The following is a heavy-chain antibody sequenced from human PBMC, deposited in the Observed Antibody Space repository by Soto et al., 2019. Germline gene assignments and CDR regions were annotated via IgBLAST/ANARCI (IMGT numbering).Heavy chain of an antibody. J-gene: IGHJ4*02. CDR1: GFTFSSYA. CDR2: ITGSGAGT. V-gene: IGHV3-23*01. Sequence: PGGSLRLSCAASGFTFSSYAMSWVRQAPGKGLEWVSTITGSGAGTYYADSVKGRFTISRDNSKNTLYLQMNSLRAEDTAVYYCATYNSSWTRYDYWGQGTLVTVSS. CDR3: ATYNSSWTRYDY. D-gene: IGHD6-13*01.